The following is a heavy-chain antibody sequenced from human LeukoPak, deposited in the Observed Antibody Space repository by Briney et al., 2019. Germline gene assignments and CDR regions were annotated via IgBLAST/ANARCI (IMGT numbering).Heavy chain of an antibody. V-gene: IGHV4-34*01. D-gene: IGHD3-9*01. J-gene: IGHJ6*03. CDR1: GGSFSGYY. Sequence: PSETLSLTCVVYGGSFSGYYWSWIRQPPGQRLEWIGEINHSGSTNYNPSLKSRVTISVDTSKNQFSLKLSSVTAADTAVYYCARGLGEYILTGHYYYYYMDVWGKGTTVTVSS. CDR2: INHSGST. CDR3: ARGLGEYILTGHYYYYYMDV.